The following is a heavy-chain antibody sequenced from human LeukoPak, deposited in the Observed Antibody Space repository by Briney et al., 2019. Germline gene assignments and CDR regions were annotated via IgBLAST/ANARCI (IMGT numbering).Heavy chain of an antibody. Sequence: ASVKVSCKASGYMFTSYGISWVRQAPGQGLEWVGWISAYNGHTNYVQKFQGRVIMTADTSTSTAYMELRSLRSDDTAVYYCARLSGSYGPEIDYWGQGTLVTVSS. J-gene: IGHJ4*02. CDR1: GYMFTSYG. CDR3: ARLSGSYGPEIDY. CDR2: ISAYNGHT. V-gene: IGHV1-18*01. D-gene: IGHD3-10*01.